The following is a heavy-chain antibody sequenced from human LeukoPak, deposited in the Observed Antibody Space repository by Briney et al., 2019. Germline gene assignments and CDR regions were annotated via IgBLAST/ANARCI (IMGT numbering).Heavy chain of an antibody. V-gene: IGHV1-69*05. CDR1: GGTLSSYA. D-gene: IGHD1-26*01. Sequence: SVKVSCKASGGTLSSYAISWVRQAPGQGLEWMGGIIPIFGTANYAQKFQGRVTITTDESTSTAYMELSSLRSEDTAVYCCARVPDSRWELWGPFDYWGQGTLVTVSS. J-gene: IGHJ4*02. CDR3: ARVPDSRWELWGPFDY. CDR2: IIPIFGTA.